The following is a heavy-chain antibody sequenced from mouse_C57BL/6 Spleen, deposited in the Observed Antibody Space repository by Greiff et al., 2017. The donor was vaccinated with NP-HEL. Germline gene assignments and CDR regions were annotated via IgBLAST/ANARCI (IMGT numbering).Heavy chain of an antibody. CDR2: INYDGSST. CDR3: ARSSTVDDWYFDV. Sequence: EVQVVESEGGLVQPGRSMKLSCTASGFTFSDYYMAWVRQVPEKGLEWVANINYDGSSTYYLDSLKSRFIISRDNAKNILYLQMSSLKSEDTATYYCARSSTVDDWYFDVWGTGTTVTVSS. D-gene: IGHD1-1*01. J-gene: IGHJ1*03. V-gene: IGHV5-16*01. CDR1: GFTFSDYY.